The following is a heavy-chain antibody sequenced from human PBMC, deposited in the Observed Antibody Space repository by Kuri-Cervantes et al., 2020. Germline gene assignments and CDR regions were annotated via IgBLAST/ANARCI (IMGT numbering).Heavy chain of an antibody. Sequence: ASVKVSCKASGHTFTSYYMHWVRQAPGQGLEWMGIINPSGGSTSYAQKFQGRVTMTRNTSISTAYIELSSLRSEDTAVYYCATGDDILTGYQPYYYYYGMDVWGQGTTVTVSS. J-gene: IGHJ6*02. D-gene: IGHD3-9*01. CDR3: ATGDDILTGYQPYYYYYGMDV. CDR1: GHTFTSYY. V-gene: IGHV1-46*01. CDR2: INPSGGST.